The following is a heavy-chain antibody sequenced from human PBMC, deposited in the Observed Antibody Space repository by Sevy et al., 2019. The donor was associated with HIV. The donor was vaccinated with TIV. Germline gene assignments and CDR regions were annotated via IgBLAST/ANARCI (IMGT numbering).Heavy chain of an antibody. J-gene: IGHJ4*02. CDR1: GFNFNDYW. CDR3: ARAEQVTMLVVFGGLYFDS. CDR2: INQDGSAK. V-gene: IGHV3-7*01. Sequence: GGSLRLSCAASGFNFNDYWMNWVRQAPGKGLEWVANINQDGSAKYYVDSAKGRFTISRDNAKNSLYLQMNSLRADDTAVYYCARAEQVTMLVVFGGLYFDSWGQGTLVTVSS. D-gene: IGHD3-22*01.